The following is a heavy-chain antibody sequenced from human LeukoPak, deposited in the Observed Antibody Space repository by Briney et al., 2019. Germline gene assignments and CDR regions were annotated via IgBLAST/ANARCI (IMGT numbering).Heavy chain of an antibody. D-gene: IGHD3-3*01. J-gene: IGHJ4*02. Sequence: PGGSLRLSCAASGFTFSSYAMSWVRQAPGKGLEWVSAISGSGGSTYYADSVKGRFTISRDNSKNTLYLQMNSLRAEDTAVYYCASWHDFWSGYSPYFDYWGQGTLVTVSS. CDR1: GFTFSSYA. V-gene: IGHV3-23*01. CDR3: ASWHDFWSGYSPYFDY. CDR2: ISGSGGST.